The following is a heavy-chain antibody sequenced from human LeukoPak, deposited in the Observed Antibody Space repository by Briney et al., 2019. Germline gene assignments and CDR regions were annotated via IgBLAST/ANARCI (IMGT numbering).Heavy chain of an antibody. CDR3: ARHLRITMVRGGNFDY. Sequence: SETLSLTPAVYGGSFSGYYWSWIRQPPGKGLECIGEINHGGRPNYNPSLKSRVTISLDTSMNQFSLNLSSATAAHRAVFYCARHLRITMVRGGNFDYWGQGSLVTVSS. CDR1: GGSFSGYY. J-gene: IGHJ4*02. CDR2: INHGGRP. D-gene: IGHD3-10*01. V-gene: IGHV4-34*01.